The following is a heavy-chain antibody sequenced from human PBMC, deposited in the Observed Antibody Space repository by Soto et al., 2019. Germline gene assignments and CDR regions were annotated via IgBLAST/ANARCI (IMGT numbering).Heavy chain of an antibody. J-gene: IGHJ4*02. D-gene: IGHD1-26*01. CDR1: GASITYGGYS. Sequence: SETLSLTCTVSGASITYGGYSWSWIRQTPGKGLEWIGYINHLETTFYNPSFESRLTLSIDRAKNQFSLNLHSMSAADRAVYFCARGGGSDSFDYWGQGILVTVSS. CDR2: INHLETT. V-gene: IGHV4-30-2*01. CDR3: ARGGGSDSFDY.